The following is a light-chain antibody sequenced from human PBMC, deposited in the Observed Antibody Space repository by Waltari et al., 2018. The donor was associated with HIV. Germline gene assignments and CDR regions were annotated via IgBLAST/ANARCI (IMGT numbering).Light chain of an antibody. Sequence: QSALTQPPSASGSLGQSVTISCTGTSSDVGGYNYVSWYQQHPGKTPKLMIYEVSKRPSVVPARFSGSKSGNTASLTVSGLQAEDEADYYCTSYAGSNNVVFGGGTKLTVL. V-gene: IGLV2-8*01. CDR1: SSDVGGYNY. CDR3: TSYAGSNNVV. J-gene: IGLJ2*01. CDR2: EVS.